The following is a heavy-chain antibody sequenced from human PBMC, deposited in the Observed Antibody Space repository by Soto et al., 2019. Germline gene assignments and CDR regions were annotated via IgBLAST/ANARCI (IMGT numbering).Heavy chain of an antibody. CDR1: GGSFSDYK. Sequence: SETLSLTCAVDGGSFSDYKWSWIRQSPGKGLEWIGAIYHSGSTYYNPSLKSRVTISVDTSKNQFSLKLSSVTAADTAVYYCARARYYGDYPYYFDYWGQGTLVTVSS. CDR2: IYHSGST. D-gene: IGHD4-17*01. J-gene: IGHJ4*02. V-gene: IGHV4-34*01. CDR3: ARARYYGDYPYYFDY.